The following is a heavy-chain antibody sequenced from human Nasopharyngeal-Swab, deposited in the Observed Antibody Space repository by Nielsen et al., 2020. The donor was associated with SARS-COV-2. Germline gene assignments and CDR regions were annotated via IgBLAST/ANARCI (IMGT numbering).Heavy chain of an antibody. D-gene: IGHD3-3*01. J-gene: IGHJ6*02. V-gene: IGHV1-46*01. CDR2: INPSGGST. Sequence: ASVKVSCKASGYTFTSYYMHWVRQAPGQGLEWMGLINPSGGSTSYAQKFQGRVTMTRDTSTSTVYMELSNLRSEDTAVYYCARDQAGTIFGVVIMNYGMDVWGQGTTVTVSS. CDR3: ARDQAGTIFGVVIMNYGMDV. CDR1: GYTFTSYY.